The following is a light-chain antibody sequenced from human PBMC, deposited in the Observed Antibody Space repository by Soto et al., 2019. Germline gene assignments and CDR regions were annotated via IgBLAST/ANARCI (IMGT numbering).Light chain of an antibody. CDR3: QQSYGSPT. CDR2: AAS. Sequence: DIQMTQSPSSLSASVGDRVTITCRASQSINKYLNWYQQRPGEAPELLMYAASSLQSGVPSRFSGSGSGTYFTLTITSLQPEDFPTYYCQQSYGSPTFGGGTKLEI. J-gene: IGKJ4*01. CDR1: QSINKY. V-gene: IGKV1-39*01.